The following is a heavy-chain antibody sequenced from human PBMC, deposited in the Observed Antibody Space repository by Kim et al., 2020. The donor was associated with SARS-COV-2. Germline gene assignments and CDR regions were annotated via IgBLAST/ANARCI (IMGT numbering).Heavy chain of an antibody. V-gene: IGHV3-11*06. D-gene: IGHD6-13*01. Sequence: GGSLRLSCAASGFTFSDYFMSWIRQAPGKGLEWVSYISNSSTDTNYADSVKGRFTISRDNAKNSLYLQMNSLRAEDTAVYYCARDTTTAAAEHYFFYGMCVGREEPTVTV. CDR3: ARDTTTAAAEHYFFYGMCV. CDR2: ISNSSTDT. CDR1: GFTFSDYF. J-gene: IGHJ6*01.